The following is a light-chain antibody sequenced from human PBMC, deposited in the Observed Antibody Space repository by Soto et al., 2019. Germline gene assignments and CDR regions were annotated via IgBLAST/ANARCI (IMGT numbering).Light chain of an antibody. V-gene: IGLV2-11*01. CDR3: CSYAGSYTFV. J-gene: IGLJ2*01. Sequence: QSVLTQPRSVSGSPGQSVTISCTGTSSDVGGYNYVSWYQQHPGKAPKLMIYDVSKRPSGVPDRFSGSKSGNTASLTISGLQAKDEADYYCCSYAGSYTFVFGGGTKLTVL. CDR2: DVS. CDR1: SSDVGGYNY.